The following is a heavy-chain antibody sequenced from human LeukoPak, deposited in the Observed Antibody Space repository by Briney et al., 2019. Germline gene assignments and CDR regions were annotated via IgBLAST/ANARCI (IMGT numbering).Heavy chain of an antibody. V-gene: IGHV4-4*07. CDR3: ARSGLWFGELRDYFDY. Sequence: PSETLSLTCTVSGGSISSYYWNWIRQPAGKGLEWIGRIYTSGSTNYNPSLKGRVTMSVDTSKNQLSLKLGSVTAADTAVYYCARSGLWFGELRDYFDYWGQRTLVTVSS. J-gene: IGHJ4*02. CDR1: GGSISSYY. D-gene: IGHD3-10*01. CDR2: IYTSGST.